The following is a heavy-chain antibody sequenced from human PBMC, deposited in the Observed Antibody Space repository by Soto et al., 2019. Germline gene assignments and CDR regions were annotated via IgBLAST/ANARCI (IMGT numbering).Heavy chain of an antibody. V-gene: IGHV3-30*18. CDR1: GFTFSSYG. CDR3: AKVAESGAFDI. CDR2: ISYDGSNK. Sequence: VQLVESGGGVVQPGRSLRLSCAASGFTFSSYGMHWVRQAPGKGLEWVAVISYDGSNKYYADSVKGRFTISRDNSKNTLYLQMNSLRAEDTAVYYCAKVAESGAFDIWGQGTMVTVSS. J-gene: IGHJ3*02. D-gene: IGHD2-15*01.